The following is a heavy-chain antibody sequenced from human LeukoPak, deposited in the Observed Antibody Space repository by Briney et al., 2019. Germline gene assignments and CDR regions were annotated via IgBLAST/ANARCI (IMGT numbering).Heavy chain of an antibody. D-gene: IGHD3-3*01. CDR2: ISYDGSNK. Sequence: PGGSLRLSCAASGFTFSNYGMHWVRQAPDKGLEWVTLISYDGSNKYYADSVKGRFTISRDNSKNTLYLQMNSLRAEDTAVYYCAKAYRPHDFWSGLVDYWGQGTLVTVSS. CDR3: AKAYRPHDFWSGLVDY. V-gene: IGHV3-30*18. CDR1: GFTFSNYG. J-gene: IGHJ4*02.